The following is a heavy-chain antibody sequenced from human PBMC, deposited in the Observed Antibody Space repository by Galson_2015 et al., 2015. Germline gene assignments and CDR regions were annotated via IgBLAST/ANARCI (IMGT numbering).Heavy chain of an antibody. CDR3: ARAGDLGAFDI. J-gene: IGHJ3*02. CDR1: GFTFSSYG. Sequence: SLRLSCAASGFTFSSYGMHWVRQAPGKGLEWVAVIWYDGSNKYYADSVKGRFTISRDNSKNTLYLQMNSLRAEVTAVYYCARAGDLGAFDIWGQGTMVTVSS. D-gene: IGHD3-10*01. CDR2: IWYDGSNK. V-gene: IGHV3-33*01.